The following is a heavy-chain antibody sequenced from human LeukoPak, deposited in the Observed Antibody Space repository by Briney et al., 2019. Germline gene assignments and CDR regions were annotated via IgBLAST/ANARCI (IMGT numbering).Heavy chain of an antibody. CDR3: ARDVVSGTDAFDI. CDR2: ISAYNGNT. V-gene: IGHV1-18*01. J-gene: IGHJ3*02. Sequence: VASVKVSCKASGYTFTSYGISWVRQAPGQGLEWMGWISAYNGNTNYAQKLQGRVTMTTDTSTTTAYMELRSLRSDDTAVYYCARDVVSGTDAFDIWGQGTMVTVSS. D-gene: IGHD6-19*01. CDR1: GYTFTSYG.